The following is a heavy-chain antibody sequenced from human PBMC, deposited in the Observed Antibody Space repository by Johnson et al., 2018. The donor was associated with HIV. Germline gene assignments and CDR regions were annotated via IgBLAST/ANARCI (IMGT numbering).Heavy chain of an antibody. V-gene: IGHV3-66*02. CDR2: VYSGGTT. J-gene: IGHJ3*02. CDR3: ARSNAFDI. Sequence: VQLVESGGGLVQPGGSLRLSCAASGFTVSSNYMSWVRQAPGKGLESVSVVYSGGTTHYADSVKGRSTISRDNSKNTLYLQMNSLRAEDTAVYYCARSNAFDIWGQGTMVTVSS. CDR1: GFTVSSNY.